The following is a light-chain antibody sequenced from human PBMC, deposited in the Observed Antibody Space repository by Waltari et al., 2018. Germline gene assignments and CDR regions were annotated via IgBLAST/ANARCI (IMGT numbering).Light chain of an antibody. Sequence: QSALTQPASVSGSPGPSIIISCTGTSSDVGDDKYVPWYQQHPGKAPKLMIYEVSNRPSGVSDRFSGSKSGNTASLTISGLQADDEAAYYCSSYTTTSTVLFGGGTELTVL. J-gene: IGLJ2*01. V-gene: IGLV2-14*03. CDR2: EVS. CDR1: SSDVGDDKY. CDR3: SSYTTTSTVL.